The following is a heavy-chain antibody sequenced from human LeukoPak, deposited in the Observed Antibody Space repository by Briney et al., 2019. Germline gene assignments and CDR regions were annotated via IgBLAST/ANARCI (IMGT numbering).Heavy chain of an antibody. CDR2: LYSDGST. J-gene: IGHJ3*02. V-gene: IGHV3-53*05. CDR1: GFTVSRNY. CDR3: ANAGAQGTTGDAFDI. Sequence: GGSLRLSCAASGFTVSRNYMSWVRQAPGKGLEWVSVLYSDGSTYHADSVKGRFTISRDNSKNTLYLQMNSLRAEDTAVYYCANAGAQGTTGDAFDIWGQGTMVTVSS. D-gene: IGHD1-7*01.